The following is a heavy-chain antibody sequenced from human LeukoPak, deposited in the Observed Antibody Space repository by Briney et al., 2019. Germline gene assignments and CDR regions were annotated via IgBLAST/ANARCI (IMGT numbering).Heavy chain of an antibody. CDR1: GGSFSGYY. Sequence: SETLSLTCAVYGGSFSGYYWSWIRQPPGKGLEWNGEINHSGSTNYNPSLKSRVTISVDTSKNQFSLKLSSVTAADTAVYYCARGSHDSSGYYYFDYWGQGTLVTVSS. CDR2: INHSGST. V-gene: IGHV4-34*01. CDR3: ARGSHDSSGYYYFDY. J-gene: IGHJ4*02. D-gene: IGHD3-22*01.